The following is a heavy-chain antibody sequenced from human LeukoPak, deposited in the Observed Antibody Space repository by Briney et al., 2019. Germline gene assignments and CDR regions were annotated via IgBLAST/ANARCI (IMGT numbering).Heavy chain of an antibody. J-gene: IGHJ4*02. CDR1: GASVSSLH. CDR3: TKAYYEPFDS. V-gene: IGHV4-59*02. CDR2: IYSPGTT. Sequence: SETLSLTCCVSGASVSSLHWNCMRQSPGKGLEWIGNIYSPGTTKYNPSLKSRVTLSLDTSKNQFSLRLTSVTAADTAVYFCTKAYYEPFDSWGQGILVTVSS. D-gene: IGHD3-16*01.